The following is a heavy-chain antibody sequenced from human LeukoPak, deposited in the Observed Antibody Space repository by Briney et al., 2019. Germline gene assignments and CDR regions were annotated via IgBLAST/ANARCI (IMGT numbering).Heavy chain of an antibody. V-gene: IGHV3-53*04. CDR2: IYSGGST. Sequence: GGSLRLSCAASGFTVSSNYMSWVRQAPGKGLGWVSVIYSGGSTYYADSVKGRFTISRHNSKNTLYLQMNSLRAEDTAVYYCARAASLGYCSSTSCSLPAGMDVWGQGTTVTVSS. CDR1: GFTVSSNY. CDR3: ARAASLGYCSSTSCSLPAGMDV. D-gene: IGHD2-2*01. J-gene: IGHJ6*02.